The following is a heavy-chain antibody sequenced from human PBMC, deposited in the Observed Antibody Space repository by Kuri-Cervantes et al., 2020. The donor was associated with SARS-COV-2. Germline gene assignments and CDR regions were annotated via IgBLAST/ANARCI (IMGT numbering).Heavy chain of an antibody. CDR3: ATVSDYYDSSGYFLDFDY. CDR2: ISSSSSYT. V-gene: IGHV3-11*06. J-gene: IGHJ4*02. CDR1: GFTFSDYY. D-gene: IGHD3-22*01. Sequence: GESLKISCAASGFTFSDYYMSWVRQAPGKGLEWVSSISSSSSYTYYADSVKGRFTISRDNAKNSLYLQMNSLRAEDTAVYYCATVSDYYDSSGYFLDFDYWGQGTLVTVSS.